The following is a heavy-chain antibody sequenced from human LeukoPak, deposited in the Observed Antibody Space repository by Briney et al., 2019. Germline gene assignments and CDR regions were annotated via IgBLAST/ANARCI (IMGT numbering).Heavy chain of an antibody. D-gene: IGHD5-18*01. CDR2: ISYDGRNK. Sequence: GGSLRLSCAASGSTFSSYGMHWVRQAPGKGLEWVAAISYDGRNKEYVDSVKGRFTISRDNSKNTLYLQMNSLRAEDTAVYNCAKDRGYSHGFDYWGQGTLVTVSS. CDR3: AKDRGYSHGFDY. J-gene: IGHJ4*02. V-gene: IGHV3-30*18. CDR1: GSTFSSYG.